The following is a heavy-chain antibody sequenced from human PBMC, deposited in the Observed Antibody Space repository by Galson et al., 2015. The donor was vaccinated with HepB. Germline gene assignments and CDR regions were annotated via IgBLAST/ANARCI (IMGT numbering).Heavy chain of an antibody. CDR3: ARPLYCSCCSCQTNYYYYGMDV. CDR2: VDPEDGET. J-gene: IGHJ6*02. Sequence: VKVSCKVSGYTFTDYYMHWVQQAPGKGLEWMGLVDPEDGETIYAEKFQGRVTITADKSTSTAYMELSSLRSEDTAVYYCARPLYCSCCSCQTNYYYYGMDVWGQGTTVTVSS. CDR1: GYTFTDYY. D-gene: IGHD2-15*01. V-gene: IGHV1-69-2*01.